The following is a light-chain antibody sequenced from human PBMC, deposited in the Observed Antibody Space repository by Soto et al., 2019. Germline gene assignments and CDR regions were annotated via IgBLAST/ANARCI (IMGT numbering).Light chain of an antibody. Sequence: EIVLTQSPATLSSFPGDRVTLSCRASQYINTRLAWYQHRPGQAPRLLIYDASTRATGIPARFSGSGSGTEFTLTISSLQSKDFAVYYCQQYNNWHPLTFGGGTKVDIK. V-gene: IGKV3D-15*01. CDR1: QYINTR. CDR2: DAS. J-gene: IGKJ4*01. CDR3: QQYNNWHPLT.